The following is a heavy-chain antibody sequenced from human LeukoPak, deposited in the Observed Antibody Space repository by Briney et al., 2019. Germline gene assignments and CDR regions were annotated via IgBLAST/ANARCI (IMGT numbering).Heavy chain of an antibody. Sequence: GESLQISCRASGYMFTNYRIAWARQLPGRGLEWMGIIYPGDSETTYSPSFQGQVTISVDKAINTAYLQWRTLKTSDTAMDYCARLDEDFYYDGSGYNFWGQGTLVTVSS. V-gene: IGHV5-51*01. J-gene: IGHJ4*02. CDR1: GYMFTNYR. D-gene: IGHD3-22*01. CDR3: ARLDEDFYYDGSGYNF. CDR2: IYPGDSET.